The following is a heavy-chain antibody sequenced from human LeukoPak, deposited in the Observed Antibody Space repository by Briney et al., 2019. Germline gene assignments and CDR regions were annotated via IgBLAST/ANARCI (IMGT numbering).Heavy chain of an antibody. CDR3: ARVLLVRRAFDI. CDR2: ISAYNGNT. V-gene: IGHV1-18*01. Sequence: ASVKVSCKASGYTFTSYGISWVRQAPGQGLEWMGWISAYNGNTNYAQKLQGRVTMTTDTSTSTAYMELRSLRSGDTAVYYCARVLLVRRAFDIWGQGTMVTVSS. CDR1: GYTFTSYG. D-gene: IGHD3-3*01. J-gene: IGHJ3*02.